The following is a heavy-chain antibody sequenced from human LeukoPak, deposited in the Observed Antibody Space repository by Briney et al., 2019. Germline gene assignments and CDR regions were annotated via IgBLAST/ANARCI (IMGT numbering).Heavy chain of an antibody. Sequence: GASVKVSCKASGGTFSSYAIRWVRQAPGQGLEWMGGIIPIFGTANYAQKFQGRVTITADESTSTAYMELSSLRSEDTAVYYCARGERISSYHKYWGQGTLVTVSS. D-gene: IGHD3-3*02. CDR2: IIPIFGTA. J-gene: IGHJ4*02. CDR1: GGTFSSYA. CDR3: ARGERISSYHKY. V-gene: IGHV1-69*01.